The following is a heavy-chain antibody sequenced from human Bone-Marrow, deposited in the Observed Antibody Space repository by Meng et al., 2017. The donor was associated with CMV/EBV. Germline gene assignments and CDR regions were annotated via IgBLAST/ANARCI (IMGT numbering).Heavy chain of an antibody. CDR2: ISPDGKTT. Sequence: GGSLRLSCVASGFTFATHHIHWVRQTPGKGLEWVAIISPDGKTTHYADFVRGRFTISRDNSKNTLYLQMNSLRAEDTAVYYCTRDREGGASDCWGQGTLVTVYS. J-gene: IGHJ4*02. D-gene: IGHD3-16*01. V-gene: IGHV3-30*04. CDR3: TRDREGGASDC. CDR1: GFTFATHH.